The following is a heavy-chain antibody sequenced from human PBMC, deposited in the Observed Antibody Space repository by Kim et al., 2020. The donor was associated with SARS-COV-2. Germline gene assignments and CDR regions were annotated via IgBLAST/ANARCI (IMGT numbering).Heavy chain of an antibody. CDR3: ARGDFRAMGYGMDV. Sequence: GGSLRLSCAASGFTFSSYAMHWVRQAPGKGLEWVAVISYDGSNKYYADSVKGRFTISRDNSKNTLYLQMNSLRAEDTAVYYCARGDFRAMGYGMDVWGQGTTVTVSS. J-gene: IGHJ6*02. CDR2: ISYDGSNK. D-gene: IGHD5-18*01. CDR1: GFTFSSYA. V-gene: IGHV3-30*04.